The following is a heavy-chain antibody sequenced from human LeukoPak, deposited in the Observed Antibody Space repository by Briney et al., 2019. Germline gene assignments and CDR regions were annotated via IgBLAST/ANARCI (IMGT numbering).Heavy chain of an antibody. CDR3: ARLSQQTFDI. CDR2: IDPSGGST. V-gene: IGHV1-46*01. CDR1: GYTFTTYY. J-gene: IGHJ3*02. Sequence: ASVKVSCKASGYTFTTYYMHWVRQAPAQGLEWMGIIDPSGGSTSYAQKFQGRVTMTRDTSTSTVYMELSSLRSDDTAVYYCARLSQQTFDIWGQGTLVTVSS.